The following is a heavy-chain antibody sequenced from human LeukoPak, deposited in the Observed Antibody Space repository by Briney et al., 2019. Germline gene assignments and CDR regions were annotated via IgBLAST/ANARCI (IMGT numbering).Heavy chain of an antibody. V-gene: IGHV5-51*01. CDR3: ARGAVAGIFYYYGMDV. J-gene: IGHJ6*02. D-gene: IGHD6-19*01. CDR1: GYSFTSYW. CDR2: IYPGDSDT. Sequence: GESLKISCKGSGYSFTSYWIGWVCQMPGKGLEWMGIIYPGDSDTRYSPSFQGQVTISVDKSISTAYLQWSSLKASDTAMYYCARGAVAGIFYYYGMDVWGQGTTVTVSS.